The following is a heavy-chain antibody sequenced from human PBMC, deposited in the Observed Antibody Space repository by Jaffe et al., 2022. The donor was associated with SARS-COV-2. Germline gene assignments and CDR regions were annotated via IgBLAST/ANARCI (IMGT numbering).Heavy chain of an antibody. CDR1: GFTFSSYG. D-gene: IGHD2-21*02. Sequence: QVQLVESGGGVVQPGRSLRLSCAASGFTFSSYGMHWVRQAPGKGLEWVAVIWYDGSNKYYADSVKGRFTISRDNSKNTLYLQMNSLRAEDTAVYYCASNCGGDCYSSGLIYYYYGMDVWGQGTTVTVSS. V-gene: IGHV3-33*01. J-gene: IGHJ6*02. CDR2: IWYDGSNK. CDR3: ASNCGGDCYSSGLIYYYYGMDV.